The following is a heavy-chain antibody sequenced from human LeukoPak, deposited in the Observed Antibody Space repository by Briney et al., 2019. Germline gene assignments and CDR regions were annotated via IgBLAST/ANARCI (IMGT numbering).Heavy chain of an antibody. D-gene: IGHD3-10*01. J-gene: IGHJ6*02. CDR3: ARDLWFGELSGMDV. CDR2: IYTSGST. CDR1: GGSISSYY. V-gene: IGHV4-4*07. Sequence: SETLSLTCTVSGGSISSYYWSWIRQPAGKGLEWIGRIYTSGSTNYNPSLKSRVTMSVDTSKNQFSLKLSSVTAADTAVYYCARDLWFGELSGMDVWGQGTTVTVSS.